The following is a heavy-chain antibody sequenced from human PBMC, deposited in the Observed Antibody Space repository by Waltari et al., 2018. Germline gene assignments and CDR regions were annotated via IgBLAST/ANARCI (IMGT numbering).Heavy chain of an antibody. Sequence: EVQLVESGGGLVQPGGSRRLSCEASGFSFSDYWMSWVGRTPGKGREWVANIRQDGLEKYYLDSVKGRFTISRDNAKKSLYLEMDSLRAEDTAVFYCARDKRMGPTLFDYWGQGALVTVSS. CDR3: ARDKRMGPTLFDY. V-gene: IGHV3-7*01. CDR2: IRQDGLEK. D-gene: IGHD1-26*01. CDR1: GFSFSDYW. J-gene: IGHJ4*02.